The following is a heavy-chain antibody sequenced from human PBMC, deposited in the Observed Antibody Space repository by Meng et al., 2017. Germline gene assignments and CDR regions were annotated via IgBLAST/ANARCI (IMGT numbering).Heavy chain of an antibody. CDR1: GFTFSSYG. V-gene: IGHV3-33*01. D-gene: IGHD3-10*01. J-gene: IGHJ3*02. Sequence: GESLKISCAASGFTFSSYGMHWVRQAPGKGLEGVAVIWYDGSNKYYADSVKGRLTISRDNSKNTLYLQMNSLRAEDTAVYYCARMGSMVRGVPRHDAFDIWGQGTMVTVSS. CDR2: IWYDGSNK. CDR3: ARMGSMVRGVPRHDAFDI.